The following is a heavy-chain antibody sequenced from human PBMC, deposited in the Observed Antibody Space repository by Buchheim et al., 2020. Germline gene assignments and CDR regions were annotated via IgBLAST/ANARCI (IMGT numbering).Heavy chain of an antibody. CDR3: ARGTAGYYDSSGYYLSVRYFDY. V-gene: IGHV4-4*02. CDR1: GGSISSSNW. D-gene: IGHD3-22*01. CDR2: IYHSGST. J-gene: IGHJ4*02. Sequence: QVQLQESGPGLVKPSGTLSLTCAVSGGSISSSNWWSWVRQPPGKGLEWIGEIYHSGSTNYNPSLKSRVTISIDKSKNQFSLKLSSVTAADTAVYYCARGTAGYYDSSGYYLSVRYFDYWGQGTL.